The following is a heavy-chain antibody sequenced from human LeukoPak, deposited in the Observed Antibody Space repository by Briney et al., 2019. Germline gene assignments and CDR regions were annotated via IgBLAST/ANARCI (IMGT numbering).Heavy chain of an antibody. D-gene: IGHD1-26*01. CDR1: GASIRGYY. V-gene: IGHV4-59*12. Sequence: SETLSLTCTVSGASIRGYYWSWIRQPPGKGLEWIGYIHYTGSTDYNPSLKNRLTISVDKSKNQFSLKLSSVTAADTAVYYCARDSVGASRGFDYWGQGTLVTVSS. J-gene: IGHJ4*02. CDR3: ARDSVGASRGFDY. CDR2: IHYTGST.